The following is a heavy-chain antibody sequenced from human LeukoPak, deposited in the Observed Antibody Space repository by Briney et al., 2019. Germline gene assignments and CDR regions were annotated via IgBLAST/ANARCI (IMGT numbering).Heavy chain of an antibody. CDR1: GFTFSSHA. V-gene: IGHV3-21*01. CDR2: ISSSTSYI. CDR3: ARDLTFTYA. D-gene: IGHD3-16*01. Sequence: GGSLRLSCAASGFTFSSHAMSWVRQAPGKGLEWVSSISSSTSYIYYADSVKGRSTISRDNAKNSLYLQMNSLGAEDTAVYYCARDLTFTYAWGQGTLVTVSS. J-gene: IGHJ5*02.